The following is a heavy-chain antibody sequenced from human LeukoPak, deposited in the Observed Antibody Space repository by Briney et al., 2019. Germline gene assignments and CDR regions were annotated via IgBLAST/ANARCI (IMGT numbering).Heavy chain of an antibody. J-gene: IGHJ3*02. CDR1: GYTFTSYG. D-gene: IGHD2-2*01. V-gene: IGHV1-18*01. CDR2: ISAYNGNT. Sequence: ASVKVSCKASGYTFTSYGISWVRQAPGQGLEWMGWISAYNGNTNYAQKLQGRVTMTTDTSTSTAYMELRSLRSDDTAVYYCARGRYCSSTSCYDQLDAFDIWGQGTMVTVSS. CDR3: ARGRYCSSTSCYDQLDAFDI.